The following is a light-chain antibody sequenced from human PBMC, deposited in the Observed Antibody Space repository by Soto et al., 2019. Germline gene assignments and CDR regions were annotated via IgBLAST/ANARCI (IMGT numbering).Light chain of an antibody. J-gene: IGKJ4*01. CDR2: DAS. CDR1: QSVSSY. Sequence: EIVLTQSPATLSLSPGERATLSCRASQSVSSYLAWYQQKPGQAPRLLIYDASNRATGIPARFSGSGSGTDFTLTISSLEPEDFAVYYCQQRGAWPPTFGGGTKVEIK. V-gene: IGKV3-11*01. CDR3: QQRGAWPPT.